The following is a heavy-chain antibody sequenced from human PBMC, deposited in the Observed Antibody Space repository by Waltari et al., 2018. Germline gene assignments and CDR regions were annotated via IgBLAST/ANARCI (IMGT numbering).Heavy chain of an antibody. CDR3: ASGIAVAGGGFFDY. J-gene: IGHJ4*02. CDR2: IYYSGST. V-gene: IGHV4-59*01. D-gene: IGHD6-19*01. Sequence: QVQLQESGPGLVKPSETLSLTCTVSGGSISSYYWSWIRQPPGKGLEWIGYIYYSGSTNYNPSLKSRVTISVDTSKNQFSLKLSSVTAADTAVYYCASGIAVAGGGFFDYWGQGTLVTVSS. CDR1: GGSISSYY.